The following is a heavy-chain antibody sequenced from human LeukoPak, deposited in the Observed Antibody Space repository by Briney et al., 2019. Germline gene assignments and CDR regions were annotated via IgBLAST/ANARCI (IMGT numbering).Heavy chain of an antibody. CDR1: GGSISSGDYY. Sequence: SETLSLTCTVSGGSISSGDYYWSWIRQPPGKGLEWIGYIYYSGSTYYNPSLKSRVTISVDTSKNQFSLKLSSVTAADTAVYYCARHNMVRGVTRYFDYWGQGTLVTVSS. D-gene: IGHD3-10*01. CDR2: IYYSGST. J-gene: IGHJ4*02. V-gene: IGHV4-39*01. CDR3: ARHNMVRGVTRYFDY.